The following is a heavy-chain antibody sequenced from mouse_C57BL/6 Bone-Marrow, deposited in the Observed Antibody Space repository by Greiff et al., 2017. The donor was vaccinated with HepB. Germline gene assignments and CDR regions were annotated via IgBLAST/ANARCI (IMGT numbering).Heavy chain of an antibody. CDR1: GFNIKDYY. CDR2: IDPEDGDT. CDR3: TTVYSNPFAY. V-gene: IGHV14-1*01. Sequence: DVQLQQSGAELVRPGASVKLSSTASGFNIKDYYMHWVKQRPEQGLEWIGRIDPEDGDTEYAPKFQGKATMTADTSSNTAYLQLSSLTSEDTAVYYCTTVYSNPFAYWGQGTLVTVSA. J-gene: IGHJ3*01. D-gene: IGHD2-5*01.